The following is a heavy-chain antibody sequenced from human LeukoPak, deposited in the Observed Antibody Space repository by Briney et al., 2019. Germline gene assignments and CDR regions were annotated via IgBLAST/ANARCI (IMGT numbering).Heavy chain of an antibody. CDR3: AHTHYYGSGLDH. CDR2: IFWDDDK. CDR1: RSSLNTLGAG. D-gene: IGHD3-10*01. V-gene: IGHV2-5*02. J-gene: IGHJ5*02. Sequence: SGPTLANPTQTLTLTCTFSRSSLNTLGAGVAWIRQPPGKALEWLALIFWDDDKRYSPSLKSRLTLTKDPSKSQVVLTMTHMDPVDTGTYYCAHTHYYGSGLDHWGQGTLVTVSS.